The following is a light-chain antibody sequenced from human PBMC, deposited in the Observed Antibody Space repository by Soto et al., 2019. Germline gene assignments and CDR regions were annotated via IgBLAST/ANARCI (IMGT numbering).Light chain of an antibody. Sequence: QCPSSLGATLGVSFPITFQTSQPISDYLNWYQQKPGKAPKLMIYEASTLQSGVPSRFSGSGSGTEFTLTISGLLPEDFATYHCQQLNTLPFTFGQGTRLEIK. V-gene: IGKV1-9*01. J-gene: IGKJ5*01. CDR2: EAS. CDR1: QPISDY. CDR3: QQLNTLPFT.